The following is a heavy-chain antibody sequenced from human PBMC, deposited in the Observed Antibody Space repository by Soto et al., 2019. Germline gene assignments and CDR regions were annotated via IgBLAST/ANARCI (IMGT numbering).Heavy chain of an antibody. Sequence: QVQLVESGGGVVQPGRSLRLSCAASGFTFSSYGMHWVRQAPGKGLEWVAVISYDGSNKYYADSVKGRFTISRDNSKNTLYLQMNSLRAEDTAVYYCAKDTDYYDSSGYRNYYGMDVWGQGTTVTVSS. D-gene: IGHD3-22*01. V-gene: IGHV3-30*18. CDR1: GFTFSSYG. J-gene: IGHJ6*02. CDR3: AKDTDYYDSSGYRNYYGMDV. CDR2: ISYDGSNK.